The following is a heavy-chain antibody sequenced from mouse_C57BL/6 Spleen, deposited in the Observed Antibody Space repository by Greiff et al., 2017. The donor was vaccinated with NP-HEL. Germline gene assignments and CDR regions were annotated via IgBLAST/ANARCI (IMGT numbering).Heavy chain of an antibody. Sequence: VQLQQSGPELVKPGASVKMSCKASGYTFTDYNMHWVKQSHGKSLEWIGYINPNNGGNSYNQKFKGKATLTVNKSSSTAYMGLRSLTSEDSAVYYCAKERYAMDYWGQGTSVTVSS. CDR3: AKERYAMDY. V-gene: IGHV1-22*01. J-gene: IGHJ4*01. CDR1: GYTFTDYN. CDR2: INPNNGGN.